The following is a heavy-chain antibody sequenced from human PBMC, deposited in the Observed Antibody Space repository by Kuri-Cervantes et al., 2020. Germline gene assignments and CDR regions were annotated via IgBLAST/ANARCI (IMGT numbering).Heavy chain of an antibody. CDR3: ARERNVLRFFDI. D-gene: IGHD3-3*01. V-gene: IGHV1-8*01. CDR2: INPNSGGT. Sequence: ASVKVSCKASGYTFTSYDINWVRQATGQGLEWMGWINPNSGGTNYAQKFQGRVTITADESTSTAYMELSSLRSEDTAVYYCARERNVLRFFDIWGQGTMVTVSS. CDR1: GYTFTSYD. J-gene: IGHJ3*02.